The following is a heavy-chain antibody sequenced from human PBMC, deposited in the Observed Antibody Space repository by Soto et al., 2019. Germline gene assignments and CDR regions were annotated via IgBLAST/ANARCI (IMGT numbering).Heavy chain of an antibody. CDR2: ISSSSSYI. CDR3: ARVGRSSSWYLDY. D-gene: IGHD6-13*01. CDR1: GFTFNSYS. Sequence: LRICGAACGFTFNSYSMTLVRKTPGKGLEWVSSISSSSSYIYYADSVKGRFTISRDNAKNSLYLQMNSLRAEDTAVYYCARVGRSSSWYLDYWGQGTLVTVSS. J-gene: IGHJ4*02. V-gene: IGHV3-21*01.